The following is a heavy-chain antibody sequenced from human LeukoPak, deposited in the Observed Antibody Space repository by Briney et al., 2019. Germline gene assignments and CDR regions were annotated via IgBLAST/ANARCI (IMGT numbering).Heavy chain of an antibody. J-gene: IGHJ4*02. Sequence: GGSLSLSCAASGFTISSYAMCWVRMAPGKGLGLVSVISGSCGSRYYADSVKSRFTTSRDNTTTTLYPQMNTLRTEDTAVYYCAKPIPRDSTLPPGYWGQGTLVTASS. CDR3: AKPIPRDSTLPPGY. CDR1: GFTISSYA. V-gene: IGHV3-23*01. D-gene: IGHD4-11*01. CDR2: ISGSCGSR.